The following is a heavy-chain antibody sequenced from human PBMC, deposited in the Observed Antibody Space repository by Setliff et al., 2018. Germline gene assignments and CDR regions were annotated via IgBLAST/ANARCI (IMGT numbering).Heavy chain of an antibody. Sequence: GASVKVSCKASGGTFSSKAISWVRQAPGQGLEWMGGFIPSFGTANCAQKFQGRLTITADESTSTAYMEXNSLRXEDTAIYYCARDSYGDNLPYNWFAPWGQGTLVTVSS. J-gene: IGHJ5*02. CDR1: GGTFSSKA. CDR2: FIPSFGTA. D-gene: IGHD4-17*01. V-gene: IGHV1-69*13. CDR3: ARDSYGDNLPYNWFAP.